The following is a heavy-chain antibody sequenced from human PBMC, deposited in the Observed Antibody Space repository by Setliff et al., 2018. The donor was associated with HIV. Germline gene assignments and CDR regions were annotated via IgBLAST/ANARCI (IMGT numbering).Heavy chain of an antibody. Sequence: SETLSLTCTVSGGSISSGNYYWSWIRQPAGKGLEWIGRLYISGSTNYNPSLKSRVTISVAASKKQFSLKLSSVTAADTAVYYCARSLRYFDWSLHYWGQGMLVTVSS. CDR1: GGSISSGNYY. D-gene: IGHD3-9*01. J-gene: IGHJ4*02. CDR3: ARSLRYFDWSLHY. V-gene: IGHV4-61*02. CDR2: LYISGST.